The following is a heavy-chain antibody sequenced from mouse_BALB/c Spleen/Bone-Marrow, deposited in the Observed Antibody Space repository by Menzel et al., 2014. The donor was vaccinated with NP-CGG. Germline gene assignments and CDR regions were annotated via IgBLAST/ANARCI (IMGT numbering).Heavy chain of an antibody. V-gene: IGHV5-6-5*01. D-gene: IGHD1-1*02. CDR1: GFALNLST. Sequence: AESGGRLVPPGTPLTLTCTVSGFALNLSTMNWVRQAPGKGLEWIGIIYTGGSASYATWAKGRFTISKTSSTTVDLKITSPTTEDTATYFCGRSDAGGFDWIYAFKLWGQGTLVTVS. CDR2: IYTGGSA. J-gene: IGHJ3*02. CDR3: GRSDAGGFDWIYAFKL.